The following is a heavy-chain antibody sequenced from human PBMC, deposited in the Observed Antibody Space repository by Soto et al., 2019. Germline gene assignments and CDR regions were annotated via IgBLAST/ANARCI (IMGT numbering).Heavy chain of an antibody. CDR1: GGSISSSSYY. CDR3: ATTPSYDSSGYYHPTIDY. Sequence: SETLSLTCTVSGGSISSSSYYWGWIRQPPGKGLEWIGSIYYSGSTYYNPSLKSRVTISVDTSKNQFSLKLSSVTAADTAVYYCATTPSYDSSGYYHPTIDYWGQGTLVTVSS. V-gene: IGHV4-39*01. CDR2: IYYSGST. J-gene: IGHJ4*02. D-gene: IGHD3-22*01.